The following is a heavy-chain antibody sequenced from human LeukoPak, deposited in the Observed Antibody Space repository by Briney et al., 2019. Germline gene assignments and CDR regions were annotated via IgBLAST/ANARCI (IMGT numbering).Heavy chain of an antibody. CDR2: IRTYDDNI. Sequence: ASVKVSCKASGYTFTTYGLSWVRQAPGQGLEWLGWIRTYDDNIKYAQSLQGRLTLTIDTSTSTAYMELRSLTSDDTAVYYCARVPSTSWLNDAFDIWGQGTMVTVSS. D-gene: IGHD2-2*01. V-gene: IGHV1-18*01. CDR3: ARVPSTSWLNDAFDI. J-gene: IGHJ3*02. CDR1: GYTFTTYG.